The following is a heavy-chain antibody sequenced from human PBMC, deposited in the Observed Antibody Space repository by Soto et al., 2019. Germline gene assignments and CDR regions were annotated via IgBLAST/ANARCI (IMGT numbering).Heavy chain of an antibody. Sequence: LTCTVSGGSISSYYWSWIRQPPGKGLEWIGYIYYSGSTNYNPSLKSRVTISVDTSKNQFSLKLSSVTAADTAVYYCARALILTGYYIHDAFDIWGQGTMVTVSS. J-gene: IGHJ3*02. CDR3: ARALILTGYYIHDAFDI. CDR1: GGSISSYY. CDR2: IYYSGST. D-gene: IGHD3-9*01. V-gene: IGHV4-59*01.